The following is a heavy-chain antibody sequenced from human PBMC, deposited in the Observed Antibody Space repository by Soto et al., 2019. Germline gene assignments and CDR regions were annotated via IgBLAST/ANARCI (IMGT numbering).Heavy chain of an antibody. CDR2: INPNSGGT. J-gene: IGHJ5*02. CDR3: AREESWNRNWFDP. D-gene: IGHD1-1*01. CDR1: GYTFTGYY. Sequence: GVSVKVSCKASGYTFTGYYMHWVRQAPGQGLEWMGWINPNSGGTNYAQKFQGRVTMTRDTSISTAYMELSRLRSDDTAVYYCAREESWNRNWFDPWGQGTLVTVSS. V-gene: IGHV1-2*02.